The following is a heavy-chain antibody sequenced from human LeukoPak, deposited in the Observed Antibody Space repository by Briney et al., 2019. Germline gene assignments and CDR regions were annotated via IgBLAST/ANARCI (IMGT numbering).Heavy chain of an antibody. CDR2: ISWNSGSI. V-gene: IGHV3-9*01. D-gene: IGHD6-6*01. CDR1: GFTFDDYA. Sequence: GRSLRPSCAASGFTFDDYAMHWVRHAPGKGLEWVSGISWNSGSIGYADSVKGRFTISRDNAKNSLYLQMNSLRAEDTALYYCAKAYSSSSLYRNWFDPWGQGTLVTVSS. CDR3: AKAYSSSSLYRNWFDP. J-gene: IGHJ5*02.